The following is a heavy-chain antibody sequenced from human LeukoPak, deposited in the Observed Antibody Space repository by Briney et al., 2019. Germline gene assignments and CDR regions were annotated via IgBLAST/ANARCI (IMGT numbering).Heavy chain of an antibody. CDR2: INPNSGGT. CDR3: ARSSDYDSSGYDAFDI. V-gene: IGHV1-2*02. D-gene: IGHD3-22*01. Sequence: GASVKISCKASGYTFTGYYMHWVRQAPGQGLEWMGWINPNSGGTNYAQKFQGRVTMTRDTSISTAYKELSRLRSDDTAVYYCARSSDYDSSGYDAFDIWGQGTMVTVSS. CDR1: GYTFTGYY. J-gene: IGHJ3*02.